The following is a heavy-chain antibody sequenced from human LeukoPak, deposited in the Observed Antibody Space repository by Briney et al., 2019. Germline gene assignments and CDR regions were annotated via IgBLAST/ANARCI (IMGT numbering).Heavy chain of an antibody. Sequence: SETLSLTCTVSGAFISPYHWSWFRQSAGKGREWIGLMYSSGSSNYSPSLKSRLTISPDNSKNQFSLRLSSVTAADTAVYYCARVLCVSNGICYAFDIWGQGTTVIV. CDR2: MYSSGSS. J-gene: IGHJ3*02. CDR1: GAFISPYH. V-gene: IGHV4-4*07. D-gene: IGHD2-8*01. CDR3: ARVLCVSNGICYAFDI.